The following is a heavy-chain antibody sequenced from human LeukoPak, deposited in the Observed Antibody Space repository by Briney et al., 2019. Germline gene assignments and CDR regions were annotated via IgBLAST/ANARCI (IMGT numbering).Heavy chain of an antibody. CDR1: GGSFSGYY. CDR2: INHSGST. CDR3: ARGERSSSVGAHSLRDFDP. Sequence: SETLSLTCAVYGGSFSGYYWSWIRQPPGKGLEWIGEINHSGSTNYNPSLKSRVTISVDTSKNQFSLKLSSVTAADTAVYYCARGERSSSVGAHSLRDFDPWGQGTLVTVSS. D-gene: IGHD6-6*01. V-gene: IGHV4-34*01. J-gene: IGHJ5*02.